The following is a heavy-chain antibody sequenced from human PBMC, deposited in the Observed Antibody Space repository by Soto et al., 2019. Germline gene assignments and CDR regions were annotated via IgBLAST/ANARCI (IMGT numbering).Heavy chain of an antibody. CDR1: GFSFSSAW. V-gene: IGHV3-15*01. J-gene: IGHJ4*02. D-gene: IGHD2-2*01. CDR3: TTDRSTSPVDH. CDR2: IKSKSDGGTT. Sequence: GGSLRLSCAASGFSFSSAWMSWVRQTPEKGLEWVGRIKSKSDGGTTDYAAPVKGRFTISKDNPENTLYLKMNSLKTEDTAGYYGTTDRSTSPVDHWGQGTLVTVSS.